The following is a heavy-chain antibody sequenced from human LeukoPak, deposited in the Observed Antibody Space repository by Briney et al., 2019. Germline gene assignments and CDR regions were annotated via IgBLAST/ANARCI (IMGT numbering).Heavy chain of an antibody. CDR1: GGSISGYY. V-gene: IGHV4-59*08. CDR2: ISFTGNT. Sequence: SETLSLTCTVSGGSISGYYWSWIRQSPGRRLEWIAYISFTGNTNYNPSLKSRVTISLDTSKTHFSLTLSSLTAADTAVYYCARSPPGWYYDNSGQYYFDTWGQGALVTVSS. D-gene: IGHD3-22*01. CDR3: ARSPPGWYYDNSGQYYFDT. J-gene: IGHJ4*02.